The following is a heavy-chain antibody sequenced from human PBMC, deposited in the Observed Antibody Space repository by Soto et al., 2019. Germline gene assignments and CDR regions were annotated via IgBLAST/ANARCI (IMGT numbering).Heavy chain of an antibody. CDR1: GFFISSGNY. CDR2: INHSGST. Sequence: SETLSLTCAVSGFFISSGNYWGWIRKPPGKGLEWIGEINHSGSTNYNPSLKSRVTISVDTSKNQLSLKLSSVTAADTAVYYCARAFDDRSGSYGGLGYWGQGTLLTVSS. J-gene: IGHJ4*02. D-gene: IGHD3-22*01. CDR3: ARAFDDRSGSYGGLGY. V-gene: IGHV4-38-2*01.